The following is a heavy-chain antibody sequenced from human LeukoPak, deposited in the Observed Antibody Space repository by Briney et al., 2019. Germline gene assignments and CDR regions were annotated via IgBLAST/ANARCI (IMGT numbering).Heavy chain of an antibody. V-gene: IGHV3-9*01. CDR1: GFTFDDYA. CDR3: ARQDFDY. CDR2: ISWNSGSI. Sequence: GGSLRLSCAASGFTFDDYAMHWVRQAPGKGLEWVSGISWNSGSIGYADSVKGRFTISRDNAKNSLYLQMNSLRAEDTAVYYCARQDFDYWGQGTLVTVSS. J-gene: IGHJ4*02.